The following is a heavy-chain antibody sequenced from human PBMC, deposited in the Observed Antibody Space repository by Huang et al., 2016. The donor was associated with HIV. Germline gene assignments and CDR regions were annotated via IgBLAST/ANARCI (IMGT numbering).Heavy chain of an antibody. D-gene: IGHD3-10*01. CDR2: MNPNSGDT. CDR3: ARGGLLWFGELAT. Sequence: QVQLVQSGAEVKKPGASVKVSCKASGYTFTNYDINWVRQATGHWREWVGWMNPNSGDTGFAQKFQGRVTMTRNTSISTAYMELSSLRSEDTAVYYCARGGLLWFGELATWGQGTLVTVSS. CDR1: GYTFTNYD. J-gene: IGHJ5*02. V-gene: IGHV1-8*01.